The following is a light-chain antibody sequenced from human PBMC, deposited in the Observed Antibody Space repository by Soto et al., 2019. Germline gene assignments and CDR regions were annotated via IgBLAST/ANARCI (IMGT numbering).Light chain of an antibody. Sequence: EIVLTQSPGTLSLSPGERATLSCRASQSVSRSSLAWYQQKPGQTPRLLIYGASTRVAGIPDRFSGGGSAADFILTISRLEHEDSAVYYCQQYGEPPPYGFGQGTKLEIK. CDR1: QSVSRSS. V-gene: IGKV3-20*01. J-gene: IGKJ2*03. CDR2: GAS. CDR3: QQYGEPPPYG.